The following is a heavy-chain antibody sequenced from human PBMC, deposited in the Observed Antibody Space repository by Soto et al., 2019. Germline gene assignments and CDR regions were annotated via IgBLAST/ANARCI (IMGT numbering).Heavy chain of an antibody. CDR2: INPNSGGT. CDR1: GYTFTGYY. V-gene: IGHV1-2*04. CDR3: ARVVAAADFYGMDV. D-gene: IGHD6-13*01. Sequence: GASVKVSCKASGYTFTGYYMHWVRQAPGQGLEWMGWINPNSGGTNYAQKFQGWVTMTRDTSISTAYMELSRLRSDDTAVYYCARVVAAADFYGMDVWRQGTTVTVS. J-gene: IGHJ6*02.